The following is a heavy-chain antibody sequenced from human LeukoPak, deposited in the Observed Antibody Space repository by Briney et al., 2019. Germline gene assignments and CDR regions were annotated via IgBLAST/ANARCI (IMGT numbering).Heavy chain of an antibody. J-gene: IGHJ4*02. Sequence: GGSLRLSCAASGFTFSSYSMKWVRQAAGKGLEWVSSISSSSSYIYYADSVKGRFTISRDNAKNSLYLQMNSLRAEDTAVYYCAVHIVVVTATTPHYWGQGTLVTVSS. CDR2: ISSSSSYI. D-gene: IGHD2-21*02. CDR3: AVHIVVVTATTPHY. CDR1: GFTFSSYS. V-gene: IGHV3-21*01.